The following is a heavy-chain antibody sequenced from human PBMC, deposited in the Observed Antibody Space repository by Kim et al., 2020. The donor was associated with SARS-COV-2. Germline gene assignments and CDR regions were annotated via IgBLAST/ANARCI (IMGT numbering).Heavy chain of an antibody. CDR1: GYTFTSYY. V-gene: IGHV1-46*01. CDR3: ARDHGGVDSGYVDPRLFYYYYYGMDV. J-gene: IGHJ6*02. Sequence: ASVKVSCKASGYTFTSYYMHWVRQAPGQGLEWMGIINPSGGSTSYAQKFQGRVTMTRDTSTSTVYMELSSLRSEDTAVYYCARDHGGVDSGYVDPRLFYYYYYGMDVWGQGTTVTVSS. D-gene: IGHD5-12*01. CDR2: INPSGGST.